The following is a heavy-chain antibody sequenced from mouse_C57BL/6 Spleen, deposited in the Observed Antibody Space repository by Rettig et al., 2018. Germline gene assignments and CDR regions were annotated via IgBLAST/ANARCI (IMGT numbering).Heavy chain of an antibody. CDR2: IYPGDGDT. CDR3: AREDGYYLFAY. J-gene: IGHJ3*01. CDR1: GYAFSSSW. Sequence: KPGASVKISCKASGYAFSSSWMNWVKQRPGKGLEWIGRIYPGDGDTNYNGKFKGKATLTADKSSSTAYMQLSSLTSEDSAVYFCAREDGYYLFAYWGQGTLVTVSA. V-gene: IGHV1-82*01. D-gene: IGHD2-3*01.